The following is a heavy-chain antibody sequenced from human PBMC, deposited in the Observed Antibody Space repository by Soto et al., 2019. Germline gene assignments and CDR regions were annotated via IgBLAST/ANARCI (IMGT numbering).Heavy chain of an antibody. CDR1: GYTFTSYD. CDR2: MNPNSGNT. CDR3: ASERTVAGNDY. J-gene: IGHJ4*02. D-gene: IGHD6-19*01. Sequence: QVQLVQSGAEVKKPGASVKVSCKASGYTFTSYDINWVRQATGQGLEWMGWMNPNSGNTGYAQKIQGRVTMTRNTSISTAYMELIRLRSEDTAVYYCASERTVAGNDYWGQGTLVTVSS. V-gene: IGHV1-8*01.